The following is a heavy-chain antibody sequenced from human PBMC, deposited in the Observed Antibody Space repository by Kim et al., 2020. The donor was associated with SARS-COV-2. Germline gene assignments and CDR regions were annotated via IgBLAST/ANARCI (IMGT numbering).Heavy chain of an antibody. D-gene: IGHD3-9*01. Sequence: YPDSVKGRFTISRDNSKNTLYLQMNSLRAEDTAVYYCAKENDWASAFDIWGQGTMVTVSS. CDR3: AKENDWASAFDI. J-gene: IGHJ3*02. V-gene: IGHV3-23*01.